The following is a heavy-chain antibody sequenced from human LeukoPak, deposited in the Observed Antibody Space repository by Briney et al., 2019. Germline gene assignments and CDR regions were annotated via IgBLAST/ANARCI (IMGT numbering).Heavy chain of an antibody. V-gene: IGHV4-59*01. J-gene: IGHJ4*02. CDR2: IYYSGST. CDR3: ARSGHGSDY. D-gene: IGHD2-8*02. Sequence: SSETLSLTCTVSGGSISTFHWSWIRQPPGKGLEWIGYIYYSGSTNYNPSLKSRVTISADMSKNQFSLKLSSVTAADTAVYYCARSGHGSDYWGQGTLVTVSS. CDR1: GGSISTFH.